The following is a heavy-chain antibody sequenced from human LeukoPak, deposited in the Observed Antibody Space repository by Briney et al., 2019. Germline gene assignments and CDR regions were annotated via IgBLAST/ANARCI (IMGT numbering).Heavy chain of an antibody. V-gene: IGHV3-53*04. D-gene: IGHD5-12*01. CDR2: IYSGGST. CDR3: ARAMALRRDLVAYFDY. J-gene: IGHJ4*02. CDR1: GFTVSSYY. Sequence: GGSLRLSCAASGFTVSSYYMSWVRQAPGKGLEWVSVIYSGGSTYYADSVKGRFTISRHNSKNTLYLQMNSLGGEDTAVYYCARAMALRRDLVAYFDYWGQGTLVTVSS.